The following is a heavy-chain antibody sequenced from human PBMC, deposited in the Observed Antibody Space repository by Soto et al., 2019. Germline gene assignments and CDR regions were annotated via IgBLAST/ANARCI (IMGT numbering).Heavy chain of an antibody. V-gene: IGHV1-8*01. CDR3: ARGPHPFFNDY. J-gene: IGHJ4*02. CDR2: MNPNNGNT. Sequence: QVQLVQSGAEVKKPGASVKVSCKASGYTFTSYDINWVRQATGQGLEWMGWMNPNNGNTGYVQKFQGRVTMTRNTSISTAYMELSSLRSEGTAVFHCARGPHPFFNDYWGQGTLVTVSS. CDR1: GYTFTSYD.